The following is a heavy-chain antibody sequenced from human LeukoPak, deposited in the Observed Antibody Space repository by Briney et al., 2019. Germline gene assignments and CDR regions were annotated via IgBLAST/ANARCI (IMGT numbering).Heavy chain of an antibody. J-gene: IGHJ5*02. V-gene: IGHV4-39*01. CDR2: IYSSGST. CDR3: ARHNIFYDSSGYQNWFDP. Sequence: SETLSLTCTVSGGSISSSSYYWGWIRQPPGKGLEWIGSIYSSGSTYYNPSLKSRVTISVDTSKNQFSLKLSSVTAADTAVYYCARHNIFYDSSGYQNWFDPWGQGTQVTVSS. CDR1: GGSISSSSYY. D-gene: IGHD3-22*01.